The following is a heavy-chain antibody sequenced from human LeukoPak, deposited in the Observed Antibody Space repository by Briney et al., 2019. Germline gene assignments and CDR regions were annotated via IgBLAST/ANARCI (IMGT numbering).Heavy chain of an antibody. Sequence: SGGSLRLSCAASGFTFSDYYMSWVRQAPGKGLEWVGFIRSKAYGGTTEYAASVKGRFTISRDDSKSIAYLQMNSLKTEDTAVYYCTRRADKYSSGWYLWGQGTLVTVSS. CDR1: GFTFSDYY. J-gene: IGHJ4*02. V-gene: IGHV3-49*04. D-gene: IGHD6-19*01. CDR2: IRSKAYGGTT. CDR3: TRRADKYSSGWYL.